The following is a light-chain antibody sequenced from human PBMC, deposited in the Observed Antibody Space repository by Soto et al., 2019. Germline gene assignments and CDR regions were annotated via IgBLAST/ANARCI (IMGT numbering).Light chain of an antibody. CDR1: SSNIGKNY. V-gene: IGLV1-51*01. CDR2: DNN. Sequence: QSVLTQPPSVSAAPGQKVTISCSGSSSNIGKNYVSWYQQFPGTAPKLLIYDNNKRPSGIPGRFSGSKSGTSATLGITGLQTGDEADYYCGTWDTSLSAGVFGTGTKVTVL. CDR3: GTWDTSLSAGV. J-gene: IGLJ1*01.